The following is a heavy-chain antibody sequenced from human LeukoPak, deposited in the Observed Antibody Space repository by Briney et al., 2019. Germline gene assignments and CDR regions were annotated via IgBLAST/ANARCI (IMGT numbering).Heavy chain of an antibody. J-gene: IGHJ4*02. Sequence: ASVKVSCKASGYTFTGYYMHWVRQAPGQGLEWMGWINPNSGGTSYAQKFQGRVTMTRDTSTSTVYMELSSLRSEDTAVYYCARGPGRDILTGSLDYWGQGTLVTVSS. D-gene: IGHD3-9*01. CDR2: INPNSGGT. V-gene: IGHV1-2*02. CDR1: GYTFTGYY. CDR3: ARGPGRDILTGSLDY.